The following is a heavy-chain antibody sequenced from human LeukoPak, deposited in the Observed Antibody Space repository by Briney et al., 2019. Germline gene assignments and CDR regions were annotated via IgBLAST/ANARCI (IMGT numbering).Heavy chain of an antibody. CDR2: IYYSGST. D-gene: IGHD6-6*01. CDR3: ARVSSSSSEYFDY. Sequence: KPSETLSLTCTVSGGSISSGDYYWSWIRQPPGKGREWIGYIYYSGSTNYNPSLKSRVTISVDTSKNQFSLQLSSVTAADTAVYYCARVSSSSSEYFDYWGQGTLVTVSS. J-gene: IGHJ4*02. CDR1: GGSISSGDYY. V-gene: IGHV4-61*08.